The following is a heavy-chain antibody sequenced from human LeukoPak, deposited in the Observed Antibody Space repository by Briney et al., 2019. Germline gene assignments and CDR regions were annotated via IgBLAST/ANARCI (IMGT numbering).Heavy chain of an antibody. CDR1: GFTFSSYG. D-gene: IGHD6-19*01. CDR3: ARDHLAADY. V-gene: IGHV3-33*01. J-gene: IGHJ4*02. Sequence: QPGGPLRLPCAASGFTFSSYGMHWVRQAPGKGLEGVAVIWYDGSNKYYADSVKGRFTISRDNSKNTLYLQMNSLRAEDTAVYCCARDHLAADYWGQGTLVTVSS. CDR2: IWYDGSNK.